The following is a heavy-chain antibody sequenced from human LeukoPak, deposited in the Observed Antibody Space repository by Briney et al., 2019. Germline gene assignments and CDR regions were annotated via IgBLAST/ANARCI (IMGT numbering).Heavy chain of an antibody. CDR1: GFTFNTYS. CDR3: AELGITMIGGV. J-gene: IGHJ6*04. V-gene: IGHV3-7*01. Sequence: SGGSLRLSCEASGFTFNTYSMNWARQAPGKGLEWVANIKQDGSEKYYVDSVKGRFTISRDNAKNSLYLQMNSLRAEDTAVYYCAELGITMIGGVWGKGTTVTISS. D-gene: IGHD3-10*02. CDR2: IKQDGSEK.